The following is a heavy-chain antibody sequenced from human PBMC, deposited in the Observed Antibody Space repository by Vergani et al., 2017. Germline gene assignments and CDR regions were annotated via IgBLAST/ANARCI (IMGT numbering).Heavy chain of an antibody. CDR1: GFTFSSYS. D-gene: IGHD2-2*01. CDR3: ARGRLRYCSSTSCPYDY. CDR2: ISSSSSYI. Sequence: EVQLVESGGGLVKPGGSLRLSCAASGFTFSSYSMNWVRQAPGKGLEWVSSISSSSSYIYYADSVKGRFTISRDNAKNSLYLQMNSLRAEDTAVYYCARGRLRYCSSTSCPYDYWGQGTLVTVSS. V-gene: IGHV3-21*01. J-gene: IGHJ4*02.